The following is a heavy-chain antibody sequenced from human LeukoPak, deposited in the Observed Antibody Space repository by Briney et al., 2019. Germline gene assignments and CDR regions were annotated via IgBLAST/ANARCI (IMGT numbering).Heavy chain of an antibody. V-gene: IGHV1-2*02. D-gene: IGHD3-9*01. CDR3: ARESGPRDYDILTGYTYLHAFDI. CDR2: INPNSGGT. CDR1: GYTFTGYY. J-gene: IGHJ3*02. Sequence: GASVKVSCKASGYTFTGYYMHWVRQAPGQGLEWMGWINPNSGGTNYAQRFQGRVTMTRDTSISTAYMELSRLRSDDTAVYYCARESGPRDYDILTGYTYLHAFDIWGQGTMVTVSS.